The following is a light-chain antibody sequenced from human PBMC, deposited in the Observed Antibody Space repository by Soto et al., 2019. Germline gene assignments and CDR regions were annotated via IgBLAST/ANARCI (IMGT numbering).Light chain of an antibody. CDR2: ENN. V-gene: IGLV1-51*02. CDR1: SSNIGNNY. Sequence: QSVLTQPPSVSAAPGQKVTISCSGRSSNIGNNYVSWYQHLPGTAPKLLIYENNKRPSGIPDRFSGSKSGTSATLGITGLQTGDEADYYCGTWDSSLSAGVFGGGTKLTVL. J-gene: IGLJ2*01. CDR3: GTWDSSLSAGV.